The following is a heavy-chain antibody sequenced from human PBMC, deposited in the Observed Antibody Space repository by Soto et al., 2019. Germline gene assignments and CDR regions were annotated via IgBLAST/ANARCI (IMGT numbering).Heavy chain of an antibody. V-gene: IGHV4-4*02. CDR2: IYHSGNT. Sequence: PSETLSLTCAVSGGSISSSNWWSWVRQPPGKGLEWIGEIYHSGNTNYNPSLKSRVTMAVDKSRNQFSLKLSSVTAADTAVYYCARVVAAAGTPSSIYYYYGMDVWGQGTTVTVSS. J-gene: IGHJ6*02. D-gene: IGHD6-13*01. CDR1: GGSISSSNW. CDR3: ARVVAAAGTPSSIYYYYGMDV.